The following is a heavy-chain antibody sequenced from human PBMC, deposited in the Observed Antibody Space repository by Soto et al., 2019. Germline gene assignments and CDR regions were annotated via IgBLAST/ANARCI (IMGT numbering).Heavy chain of an antibody. D-gene: IGHD1-1*01. CDR2: IAWSGSSAI. V-gene: IGHV3-48*02. CDR1: GFTISTYS. CDR3: TTSNGPLVH. Sequence: EVQLVESGGALVQPGGSLRLSCAVSGFTISTYSMNWVRQAPGKGLEWISYIAWSGSSAIYYADSAKGRFTIPRDNAENSLYLQMSSLRDEDTAVYYCTTSNGPLVHCGQGTLVTVSP. J-gene: IGHJ4*02.